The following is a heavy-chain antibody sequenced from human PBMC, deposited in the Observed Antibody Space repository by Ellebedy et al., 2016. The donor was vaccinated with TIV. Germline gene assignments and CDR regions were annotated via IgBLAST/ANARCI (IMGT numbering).Heavy chain of an antibody. J-gene: IGHJ4*02. Sequence: GGSLRLSXAASGFTFSSYAMSWVRQAPGKGLEWVSAISGSGGSTYYADSVKGRFTISRDNSKNTLYLQMNSLRAEDTAVYYCASPLWSDSSGSSFDYWGQGTLVTVSS. CDR2: ISGSGGST. CDR1: GFTFSSYA. V-gene: IGHV3-23*01. D-gene: IGHD3-22*01. CDR3: ASPLWSDSSGSSFDY.